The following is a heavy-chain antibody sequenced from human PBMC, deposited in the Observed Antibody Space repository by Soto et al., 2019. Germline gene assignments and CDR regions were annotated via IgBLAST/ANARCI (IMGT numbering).Heavy chain of an antibody. CDR3: ARVAMVRGIINYYYGLDV. CDR2: IYYNGTA. V-gene: IGHV4-59*01. D-gene: IGHD3-10*01. Sequence: NPSETLSLTCTVSGGSIISYYWSWIRQPPRKGLELIGYIYYNGTANYNPSLKGRVTISVDTPKNQFSLKLRSVTAADTAVYYCARVAMVRGIINYYYGLDVWGQGTTVTVSS. J-gene: IGHJ6*02. CDR1: GGSIISYY.